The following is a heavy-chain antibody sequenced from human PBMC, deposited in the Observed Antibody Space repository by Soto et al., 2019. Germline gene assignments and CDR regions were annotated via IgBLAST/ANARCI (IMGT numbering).Heavy chain of an antibody. Sequence: GASVKVSCKASGYTFTSYDINWVRQATGQGLEWMGWINPNSGSTNYAQKFQGWVTMTRDTSISTAYMELSRLRSDDTAVYYCARGGLIAAAVWFDPWGQGTLVTVSS. CDR3: ARGGLIAAAVWFDP. CDR1: GYTFTSYD. V-gene: IGHV1-2*04. D-gene: IGHD6-13*01. J-gene: IGHJ5*02. CDR2: INPNSGST.